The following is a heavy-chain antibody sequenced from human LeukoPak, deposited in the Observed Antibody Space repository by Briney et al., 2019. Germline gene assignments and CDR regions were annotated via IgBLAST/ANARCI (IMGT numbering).Heavy chain of an antibody. CDR1: RGSLSSYG. J-gene: IGHJ4*02. CDR3: ARADYDDYGNWALEAFDY. V-gene: IGHV1-69*13. Sequence: SVKVSCKASRGSLSSYGFSWVRQAPGQGLDWMGGIIPLFKTAKYAQKFQDRVTITADESSSTVYMGLSSLRSEDTAVYYCARADYDDYGNWALEAFDYWGQGTLVTVSS. D-gene: IGHD4-17*01. CDR2: IIPLFKTA.